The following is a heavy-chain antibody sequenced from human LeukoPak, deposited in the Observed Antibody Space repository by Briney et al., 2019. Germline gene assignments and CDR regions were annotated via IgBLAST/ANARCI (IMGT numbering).Heavy chain of an antibody. Sequence: GASVKVSCKASGGTFSSYAISWVRQAPGQGLEWMGRIIPILGIANYAQKLQGRVTMTTDTSTSTAYMELRSLRSDDTAVYYCARLYSSGWYVLFDYWGQGTLVTVSS. D-gene: IGHD6-19*01. J-gene: IGHJ4*02. CDR2: IIPILGIA. CDR3: ARLYSSGWYVLFDY. V-gene: IGHV1-69*04. CDR1: GGTFSSYA.